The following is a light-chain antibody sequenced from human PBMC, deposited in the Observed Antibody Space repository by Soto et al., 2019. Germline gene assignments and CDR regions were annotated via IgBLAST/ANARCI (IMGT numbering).Light chain of an antibody. CDR2: AAS. V-gene: IGKV1-6*01. Sequence: AIQMTQSPSSLSASVGDRVTITCRASQGIRNDLGWYQQKPGKAPKLLIYAASALHRGVPSRFSGSGSGADFTLTVSSLQPEDSATYYCQQADSFPWTFGQGTKVDI. CDR3: QQADSFPWT. CDR1: QGIRND. J-gene: IGKJ1*01.